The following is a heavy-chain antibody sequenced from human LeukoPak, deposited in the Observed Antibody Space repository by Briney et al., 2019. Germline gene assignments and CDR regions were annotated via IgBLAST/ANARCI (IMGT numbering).Heavy chain of an antibody. V-gene: IGHV3-21*04. CDR2: ISSSGTYI. CDR3: AKDSNSYGYSLFDY. Sequence: GGSLRLSCAASGFTFSDYSMNWVRQAPGKGLEWVSSISSSGTYIYYADSVKGRFTISRDNAKNSLYLQVDSLRAEDTAVYYCAKDSNSYGYSLFDYWGQGTLVTVSS. J-gene: IGHJ4*02. D-gene: IGHD5-18*01. CDR1: GFTFSDYS.